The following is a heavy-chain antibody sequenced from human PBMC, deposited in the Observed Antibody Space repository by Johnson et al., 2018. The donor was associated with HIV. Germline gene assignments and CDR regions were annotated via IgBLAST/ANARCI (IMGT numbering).Heavy chain of an antibody. CDR1: GFTFKDYG. V-gene: IGHV3-20*04. CDR2: VHWHGDGI. D-gene: IGHD3-10*01. J-gene: IGHJ3*02. Sequence: VQLVESGGGLIQPGGSLRLSCAASGFTFKDYGMSWVRQAPGKGLEWVAGVHWHGDGIGYADSVKGRFTIPRDNSKNTLYLQRNSLRAEDTAVYYCASSSLAWGVDAFDIWGQGTKVTVSS. CDR3: ASSSLAWGVDAFDI.